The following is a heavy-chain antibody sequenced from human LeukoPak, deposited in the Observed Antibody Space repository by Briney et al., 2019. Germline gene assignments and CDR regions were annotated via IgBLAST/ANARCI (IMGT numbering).Heavy chain of an antibody. CDR3: VRDPGSMFHDWYFDL. D-gene: IGHD1-26*01. V-gene: IGHV3-74*01. CDR1: EFSFSRYW. J-gene: IGHJ2*01. CDR2: SYADGSST. Sequence: RGSLRLSCAASEFSFSRYWIHWVRQAPGKGLVWVARSYADGSSTDYADSVKGRFTISRDNGKNTLYLEVNSLRADDTAVYYCVRDPGSMFHDWYFDLWGRGALVTVSS.